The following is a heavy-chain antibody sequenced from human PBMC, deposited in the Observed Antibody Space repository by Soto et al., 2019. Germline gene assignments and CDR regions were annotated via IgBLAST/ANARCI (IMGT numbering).Heavy chain of an antibody. Sequence: EVQLLESGGGLVQPGGSLRLSCAASGFTFGSYAMNWVRQAPGKGLEWVSTISGGGGSTYYADSVKGRFTISRDNSKNTLFLQVNSLRAEDTAVYYCARGYCSSASCYPWAYWGQGTLITVSS. J-gene: IGHJ4*02. CDR1: GFTFGSYA. V-gene: IGHV3-23*01. CDR2: ISGGGGST. D-gene: IGHD2-2*01. CDR3: ARGYCSSASCYPWAY.